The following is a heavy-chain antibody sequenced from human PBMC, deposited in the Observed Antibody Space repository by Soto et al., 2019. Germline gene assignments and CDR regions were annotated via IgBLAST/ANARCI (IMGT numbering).Heavy chain of an antibody. V-gene: IGHV5-51*01. Sequence: GESLKISCKVSGYSFTSYWIGWVRQMPGKGLEWMGIIYPGDSDTRYSPSFQGQVTISADKSISTAYLQWSSLKASDTAMYYCASTYYDSSGYYFADAFDIWGQGTMVTVSS. D-gene: IGHD3-22*01. J-gene: IGHJ3*02. CDR3: ASTYYDSSGYYFADAFDI. CDR1: GYSFTSYW. CDR2: IYPGDSDT.